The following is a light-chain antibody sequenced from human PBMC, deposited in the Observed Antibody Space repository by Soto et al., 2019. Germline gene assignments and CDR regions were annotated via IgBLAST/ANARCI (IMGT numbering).Light chain of an antibody. CDR3: QSYDSSLSGVV. J-gene: IGLJ2*01. CDR1: SSNIGAGYD. CDR2: GNS. V-gene: IGLV1-40*01. Sequence: QSVLTQPPSVSGAPGQRVTISCTGSSSNIGAGYDVHWCQQFPGTAPKLLIYGNSNRPSGVPDRFSGSKSGTSASLAITGLQAEDEADYYCQSYDSSLSGVVFGGGTKLTVL.